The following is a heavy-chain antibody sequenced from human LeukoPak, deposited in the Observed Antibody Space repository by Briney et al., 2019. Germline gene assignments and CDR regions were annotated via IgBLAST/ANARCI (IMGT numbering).Heavy chain of an antibody. CDR1: GFTFEDYE. CDR3: ARDRAFGVDFDY. Sequence: GGSLRLSCEASGFTFEDYEMSWFRQAPGKGPEWILYISATGNTKYYADSVRGRFSIFRDNAKSSLYLQMSTLRVEDTAVYYCARDRAFGVDFDYWGQGTLVTVSS. CDR2: ISATGNTK. V-gene: IGHV3-11*01. J-gene: IGHJ4*02. D-gene: IGHD3-16*01.